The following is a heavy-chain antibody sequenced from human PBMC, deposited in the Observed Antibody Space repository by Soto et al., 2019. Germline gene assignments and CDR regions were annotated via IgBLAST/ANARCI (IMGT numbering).Heavy chain of an antibody. Sequence: QVHLVQSGVEVKTPGASVKVSCQASGYTFFTYDISWVRQAPGQGLEWMGWISTYSGDTKYAQKFKGRVTMTTDTSTTTDYLELRRLRSDGTAVYYCARHHGPTTSENWFDPWGKGTLVTVSS. D-gene: IGHD5-12*01. CDR1: GYTFFTYD. CDR3: ARHHGPTTSENWFDP. J-gene: IGHJ5*02. CDR2: ISTYSGDT. V-gene: IGHV1-18*01.